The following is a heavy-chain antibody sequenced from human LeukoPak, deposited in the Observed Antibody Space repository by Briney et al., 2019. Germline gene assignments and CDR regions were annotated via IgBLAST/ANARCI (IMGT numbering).Heavy chain of an antibody. CDR1: GGTFSSYA. D-gene: IGHD3-22*01. CDR2: IIPIFGTA. V-gene: IGHV1-69*13. Sequence: SVKVSCKASGGTFSSYAISWVRQAPGQGLEWMGGIIPIFGTANYAQKFQGRVTITADESTSTAYMELSSLRSEDTAVYYCARESRVTYYYDSSGYYDYWGQGTLVTVSS. CDR3: ARESRVTYYYDSSGYYDY. J-gene: IGHJ4*02.